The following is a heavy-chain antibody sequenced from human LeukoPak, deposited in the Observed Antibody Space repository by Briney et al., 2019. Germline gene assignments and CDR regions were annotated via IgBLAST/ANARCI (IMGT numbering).Heavy chain of an antibody. Sequence: SQTLSLTCVISGDSISSTRAAWHWIRQSPSRGLEWLGRTYYRSKWFYDYAVSVRSRITINPDTSKNQFSLQLNSVTPDDTAVYYCARDRLAARPDFDSWGQGALVTVSS. J-gene: IGHJ4*02. V-gene: IGHV6-1*01. CDR3: ARDRLAARPDFDS. CDR2: TYYRSKWFY. CDR1: GDSISSTRAA. D-gene: IGHD6-6*01.